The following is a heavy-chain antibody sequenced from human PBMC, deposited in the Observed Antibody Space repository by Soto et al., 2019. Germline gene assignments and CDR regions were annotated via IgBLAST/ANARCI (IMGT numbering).Heavy chain of an antibody. Sequence: ASVKVSCKASGYIFTGYYMHWVRQAPGQGLEWMGWINPNSGGTNYAQKFQGWVTMTRDTSISTAYMELSRLRSDDTAVYYCARDRTPYHDYYDSSGYYWGAPYYFDYWGQGTLVTVSS. CDR3: ARDRTPYHDYYDSSGYYWGAPYYFDY. V-gene: IGHV1-2*04. D-gene: IGHD3-22*01. J-gene: IGHJ4*02. CDR2: INPNSGGT. CDR1: GYIFTGYY.